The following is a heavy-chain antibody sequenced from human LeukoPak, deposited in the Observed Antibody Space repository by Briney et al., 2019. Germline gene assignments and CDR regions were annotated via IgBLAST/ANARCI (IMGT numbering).Heavy chain of an antibody. Sequence: GGSLRLSCAASGFTFSSYSMNWVRQAPGKGLEWVSSISSSSSYIYYADSVKGRFTISRDNAKNSLHLQMNSLRAEDTAVYYCAREGSSYYDSSGISDAFDIWGQGTMVTVSS. V-gene: IGHV3-21*01. CDR3: AREGSSYYDSSGISDAFDI. CDR1: GFTFSSYS. J-gene: IGHJ3*02. D-gene: IGHD3-22*01. CDR2: ISSSSSYI.